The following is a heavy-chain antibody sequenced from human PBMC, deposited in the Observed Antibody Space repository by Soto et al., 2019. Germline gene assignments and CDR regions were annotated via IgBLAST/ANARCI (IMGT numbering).Heavy chain of an antibody. V-gene: IGHV4-61*01. Sequence: SETLSLTCIVSGGSVSSGSYYWSWIRQPPGKGLEWIGYIYYSGSTNYNPSLKSRVTISVDTSKNQFSLKLSSVTAADTAVYYCASFIAARSLSAFDIRGQGTMVTVSS. J-gene: IGHJ3*02. D-gene: IGHD6-6*01. CDR1: GGSVSSGSYY. CDR2: IYYSGST. CDR3: ASFIAARSLSAFDI.